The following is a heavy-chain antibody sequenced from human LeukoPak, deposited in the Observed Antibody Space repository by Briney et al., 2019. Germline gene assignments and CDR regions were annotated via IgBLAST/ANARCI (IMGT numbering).Heavy chain of an antibody. Sequence: ASVKVSCKASGYTFTSYAMNWVRQAPGQGLEWMGWTNTNTGNPTYAQGFTGRFVFSLDTSVSTAYLQISSLRAEDTAVYYCARDDGLAAIAAAGDNWFDPWGQGTLVTVSS. CDR2: TNTNTGNP. V-gene: IGHV7-4-1*02. CDR1: GYTFTSYA. CDR3: ARDDGLAAIAAAGDNWFDP. D-gene: IGHD6-13*01. J-gene: IGHJ5*02.